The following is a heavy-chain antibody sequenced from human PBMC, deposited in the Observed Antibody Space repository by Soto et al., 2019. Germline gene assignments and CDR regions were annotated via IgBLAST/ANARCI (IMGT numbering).Heavy chain of an antibody. D-gene: IGHD6-13*01. CDR1: GGSISSGDYY. V-gene: IGHV4-30-4*01. CDR2: IYYSGST. J-gene: IGHJ4*02. CDR3: ARRPDIAAANFDY. Sequence: QVQLQESGPGLVKPSQTLSLTCTVSGGSISSGDYYWSWIRQTPGKGLEWIGYIYYSGSTYYNPSLKSRVTLSVDTSKNQFSLKLSSVTAADTAVYYCARRPDIAAANFDYWGQGTLVTVSS.